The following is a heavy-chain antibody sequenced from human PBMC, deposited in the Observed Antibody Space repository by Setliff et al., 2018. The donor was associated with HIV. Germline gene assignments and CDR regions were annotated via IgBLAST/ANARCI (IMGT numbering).Heavy chain of an antibody. CDR1: ADTFTNCL. Sequence: ASVKVSCKASADTFTNCLINWVRQAPGQGLEWMGWMNPNSGRAGSAQMFQGRLTMTRDTSTSTAYMELSSLTSDDTAIYYCARGLPDCSGGNCYPYRFDYWGQGTLVTVSS. CDR3: ARGLPDCSGGNCYPYRFDY. D-gene: IGHD2-15*01. V-gene: IGHV1-8*02. CDR2: MNPNSGRA. J-gene: IGHJ4*02.